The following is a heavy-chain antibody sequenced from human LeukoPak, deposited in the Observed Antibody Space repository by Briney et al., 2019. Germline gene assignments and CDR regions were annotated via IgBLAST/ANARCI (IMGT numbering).Heavy chain of an antibody. CDR3: ARGYTFGTLDY. CDR2: INSDGN. CDR1: AFTLSTYW. J-gene: IGHJ4*02. D-gene: IGHD3-16*01. Sequence: GGSLRLSCAASAFTLSTYWIHWVRQPPGKGLVWVSRINSDGNSFADSVKGRFTISRDNAKNTVYLQMNSLRAEDTAVYFCARGYTFGTLDYWGQGALVTVSS. V-gene: IGHV3-74*01.